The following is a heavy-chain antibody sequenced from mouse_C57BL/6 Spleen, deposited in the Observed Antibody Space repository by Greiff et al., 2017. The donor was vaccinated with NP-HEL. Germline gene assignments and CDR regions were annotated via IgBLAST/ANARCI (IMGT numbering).Heavy chain of an antibody. J-gene: IGHJ2*01. CDR2: IDPSDSET. CDR3: ARGSNSYYFDY. Sequence: VQLQQSGAELVRPGSSVKLSCKASGYTFTSYWMHWVKQRPIQGLEWIGNIDPSDSETHYNQKFKDKATLTVDKSSSTAYMQLSSLTSEDSAVYYCARGSNSYYFDYWGQGTTLTVSS. CDR1: GYTFTSYW. V-gene: IGHV1-52*01. D-gene: IGHD2-5*01.